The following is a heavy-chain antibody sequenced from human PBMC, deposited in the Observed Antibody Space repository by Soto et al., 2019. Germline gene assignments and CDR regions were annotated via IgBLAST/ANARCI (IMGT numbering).Heavy chain of an antibody. Sequence: GGSLRLSCAASGFTFSSYGMHWVRQAPGKGLEWVAVISYDGSNKYYADSVKGRFTISRDNSKNTLYLQMNSLRAEDTVVYYCAKGYVEMATIGIDYWGQGTLVTVSS. CDR2: ISYDGSNK. D-gene: IGHD1-1*01. J-gene: IGHJ4*02. CDR3: AKGYVEMATIGIDY. V-gene: IGHV3-30*18. CDR1: GFTFSSYG.